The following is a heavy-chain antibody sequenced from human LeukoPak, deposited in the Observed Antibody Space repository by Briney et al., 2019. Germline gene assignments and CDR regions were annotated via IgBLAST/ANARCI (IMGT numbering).Heavy chain of an antibody. V-gene: IGHV3-30-3*01. CDR2: ISYDGGNK. J-gene: IGHJ3*02. CDR3: ARALTDYYDSSPVASDI. D-gene: IGHD3-22*01. Sequence: GGSLRLSCAASGFTFSAYAMHCVRQAPGKGLEWVAFISYDGGNKYYADSVTDRFTISRDNSKNTLSLQMNSLRAEDTAVYYCARALTDYYDSSPVASDIWGQGTMVTVSS. CDR1: GFTFSAYA.